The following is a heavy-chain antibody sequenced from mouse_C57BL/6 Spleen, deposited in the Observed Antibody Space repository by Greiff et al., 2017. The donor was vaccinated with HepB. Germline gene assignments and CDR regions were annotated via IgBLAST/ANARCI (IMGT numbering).Heavy chain of an antibody. CDR3: ARETGTFAY. CDR2: INPNNGGT. D-gene: IGHD2-14*01. V-gene: IGHV1-26*01. Sequence: EVQLQQSGPELVKPGASVKISCKASGYTFTDYYMNWVKQSHGKSLEWIGDINPNNGGTSYNQKFKGKATLTVDKSSGTAYMELRSLTSEDAAVYYCARETGTFAYWGQGTLVTVSA. J-gene: IGHJ3*01. CDR1: GYTFTDYY.